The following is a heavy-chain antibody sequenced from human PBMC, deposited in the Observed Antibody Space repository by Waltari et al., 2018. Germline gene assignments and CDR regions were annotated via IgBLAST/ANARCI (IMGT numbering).Heavy chain of an antibody. J-gene: IGHJ4*02. Sequence: QVQLQESGPGLVKPSGTLSLTCPVSGGSISSSHWWRWVRQPPGKGLEWIGEIYHSGSTNYNPSLKSRVTISVDKSKNQFSLKLSSVTAADTAVYYCATLPSSSSWYHVDYWGQGTLVTVSS. CDR2: IYHSGST. CDR3: ATLPSSSSWYHVDY. CDR1: GGSISSSHW. V-gene: IGHV4-4*02. D-gene: IGHD6-13*01.